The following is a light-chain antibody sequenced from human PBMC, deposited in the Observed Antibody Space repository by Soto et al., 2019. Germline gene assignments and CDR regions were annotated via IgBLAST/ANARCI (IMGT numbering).Light chain of an antibody. V-gene: IGKV3-15*01. J-gene: IGKJ3*01. CDR3: QQYNNWLFT. Sequence: EIVMTQSPAILSVSPGERATLSCRASQSVSSNLAWYQQKPGQAPRLLIYGASTRATGIPARFSGSGSGTEFTLTISSLQSEDFAVYYCQQYNNWLFTFGPGTKVDIK. CDR2: GAS. CDR1: QSVSSN.